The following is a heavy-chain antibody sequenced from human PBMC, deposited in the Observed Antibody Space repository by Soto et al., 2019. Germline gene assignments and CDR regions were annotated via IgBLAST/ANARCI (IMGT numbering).Heavy chain of an antibody. CDR3: AKGPWHGSGSFDFYYYYYGMDV. CDR2: ISGSGGST. V-gene: IGHV3-23*01. J-gene: IGHJ6*02. D-gene: IGHD3-10*01. CDR1: GFTFSSYA. Sequence: GGSLRLSCAASGFTFSSYAMSWVRQAPGKGLEWVSAISGSGGSTYYADSVKGRFTISRDNSKNTLYLQMNSLRAEDTAVYYCAKGPWHGSGSFDFYYYYYGMDVWGQGTTVTVSS.